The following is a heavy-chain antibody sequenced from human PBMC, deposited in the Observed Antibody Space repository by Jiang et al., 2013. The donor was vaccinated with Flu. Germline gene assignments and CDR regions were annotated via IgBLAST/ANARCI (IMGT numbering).Heavy chain of an antibody. CDR2: IKSKTDGGTT. D-gene: IGHD6-6*01. CDR3: TTAIPQYSPVLEYFQH. V-gene: IGHV3-15*01. CDR1: GFTFSNAW. J-gene: IGHJ1*01. Sequence: QLVESGGGLVKPGGSLRLSCAASGFTFSNAWMSWVRQAPGKGLEWVGRIKSKTDGGTTDYAAPVKGRFTISRDDSKNTLYLQMNSLKTEDTAVYYCTTAIPQYSPVLEYFQHWGQGTLVTVSS.